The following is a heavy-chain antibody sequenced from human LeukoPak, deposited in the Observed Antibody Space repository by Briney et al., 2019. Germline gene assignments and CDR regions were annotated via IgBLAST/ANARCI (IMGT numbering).Heavy chain of an antibody. J-gene: IGHJ6*02. Sequence: PSGTLSLTCTVSGGSISSSSYYWGWIRQPPGKGLEWIGSIYYSGSTYYNPSLKSRVTISVDTSKNQFSLKLSSVTAADTAVYYCARHGHCSSTSCSTYYYGMDVWGQGTTVTVSS. CDR2: IYYSGST. CDR1: GGSISSSSYY. V-gene: IGHV4-39*01. CDR3: ARHGHCSSTSCSTYYYGMDV. D-gene: IGHD2-2*02.